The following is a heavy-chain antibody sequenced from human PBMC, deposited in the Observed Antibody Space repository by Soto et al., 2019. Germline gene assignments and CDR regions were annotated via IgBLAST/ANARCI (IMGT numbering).Heavy chain of an antibody. D-gene: IGHD3-9*01. CDR3: ARELDTAGYILRY. V-gene: IGHV3-53*01. Sequence: EVQLVESGGGLIQPGGSLRLSCAASGFTVSNNYMTWVRQAPGKGLEWVSIIYTRGDTYYAESVKGRFTIARDNSKNTLYLQMNSLRAEDTAVYYCARELDTAGYILRYWGQGTLVTVSS. J-gene: IGHJ4*02. CDR1: GFTVSNNY. CDR2: IYTRGDT.